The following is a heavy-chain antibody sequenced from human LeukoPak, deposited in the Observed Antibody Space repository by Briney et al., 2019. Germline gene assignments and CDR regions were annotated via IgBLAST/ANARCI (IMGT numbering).Heavy chain of an antibody. CDR3: AKDMGYGMDV. Sequence: GGSLRLSCAASGFTFDDYATHWVRQAPGKGLEWVSGISWNSGSIGYADSVKGRFTISRDNAKNSLYLQMNSLRAEDTALYYCAKDMGYGMDVWGQGTTVTVSS. V-gene: IGHV3-9*01. CDR1: GFTFDDYA. CDR2: ISWNSGSI. J-gene: IGHJ6*02.